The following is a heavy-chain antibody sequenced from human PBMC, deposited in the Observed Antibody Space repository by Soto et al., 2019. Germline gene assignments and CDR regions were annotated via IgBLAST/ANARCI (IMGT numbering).Heavy chain of an antibody. J-gene: IGHJ4*01. CDR1: GGSVRSDRYY. CDR2: IYFSGDA. V-gene: IGHV4-31*03. D-gene: IGHD5-12*01. CDR3: ASGVIVPTTLVH. Sequence: QVQLQESGPGLVKPSQTLSLTCTVSGGSVRSDRYYWSWIRQRPGKCLEWIGYIYFSGDAYYNPSLKSRVAISVDTSKNQFSLKLNSVTAADTAVYYCASGVIVPTTLVHWGQGALVTVSP.